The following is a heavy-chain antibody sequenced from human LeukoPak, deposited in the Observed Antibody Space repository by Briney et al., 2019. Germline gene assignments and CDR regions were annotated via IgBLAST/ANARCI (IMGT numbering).Heavy chain of an antibody. D-gene: IGHD2-15*01. J-gene: IGHJ4*02. Sequence: GGSLRLSCAASAFTFSSSAMSWVRQAPGKGLERVSAISGTGGSTHYAAPVKGRFTISRDNSKNTLYLQMNSLRAEDTAVYYCAKQLGYCGPGTCYFDYWGQGTLVTVSS. V-gene: IGHV3-23*01. CDR1: AFTFSSSA. CDR3: AKQLGYCGPGTCYFDY. CDR2: ISGTGGST.